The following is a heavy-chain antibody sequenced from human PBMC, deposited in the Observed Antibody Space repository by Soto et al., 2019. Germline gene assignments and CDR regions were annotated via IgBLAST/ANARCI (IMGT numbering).Heavy chain of an antibody. V-gene: IGHV3-15*01. CDR2: IKSKTDGGTT. Sequence: EVQLVESGGGLVKPGGSLRLSCAASGFTFSNAWMSWVRQAPGKGLEWVGRIKSKTDGGTTDYAAPVKGRFTISRDDSKNTLCLQMNSLKTEDTAVYYCTTGIVLLWFGETHDAFDIWGQGTMVTVSS. D-gene: IGHD3-10*01. CDR1: GFTFSNAW. J-gene: IGHJ3*02. CDR3: TTGIVLLWFGETHDAFDI.